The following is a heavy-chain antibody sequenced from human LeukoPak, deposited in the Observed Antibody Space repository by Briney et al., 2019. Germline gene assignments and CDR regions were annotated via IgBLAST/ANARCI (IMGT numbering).Heavy chain of an antibody. CDR1: GYNFNDYS. Sequence: GPSVKVSCKASGYNFNDYSMHWVRQAPGQGLEWMGWINPSTGGTNYAQNFQGRVTMTRDTSISTAYMELTRLTSDDTAVYYCAREVYNDCSFDPWGQGTLVTVSS. V-gene: IGHV1-2*02. CDR3: AREVYNDCSFDP. D-gene: IGHD2-21*02. J-gene: IGHJ5*02. CDR2: INPSTGGT.